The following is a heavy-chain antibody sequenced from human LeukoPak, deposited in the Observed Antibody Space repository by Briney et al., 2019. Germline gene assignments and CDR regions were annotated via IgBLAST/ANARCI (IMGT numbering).Heavy chain of an antibody. CDR1: GGTFSSYA. V-gene: IGHV1-69*04. CDR3: ADGILGYCGGDCYSN. D-gene: IGHD2-21*02. CDR2: IIPILGIA. J-gene: IGHJ4*02. Sequence: SVKVSCKASGGTFSSYAISWVRQAPGQGLEWMGRIIPILGIANYAQKFQGRVTITADKSTSTAYMELSSLRSEDTAVYYCADGILGYCGGDCYSNWGQGTLVTVTS.